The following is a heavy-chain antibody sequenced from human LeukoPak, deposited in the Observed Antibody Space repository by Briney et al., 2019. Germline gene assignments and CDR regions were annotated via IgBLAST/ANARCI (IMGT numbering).Heavy chain of an antibody. CDR1: GFTVSSNY. CDR3: ARGRIQPGLDY. CDR2: IYSGGST. J-gene: IGHJ4*02. Sequence: PGGSLRLSCAASGFTVSSNYMSWVRQAPGKGLEWVSVIYSGGSTYYADSAKGRFTISRDNSKNTLYLQMNSLRAEDTAVYYCARGRIQPGLDYWGQGTLVTVSS. D-gene: IGHD5-18*01. V-gene: IGHV3-66*01.